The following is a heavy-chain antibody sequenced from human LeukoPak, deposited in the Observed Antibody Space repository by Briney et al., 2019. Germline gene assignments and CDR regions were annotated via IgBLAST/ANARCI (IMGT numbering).Heavy chain of an antibody. V-gene: IGHV1-69*04. D-gene: IGHD3-22*01. CDR2: IIPILGIA. CDR3: AREGYYYDSSGSRGFDY. CDR1: GGTFSSYA. Sequence: ASVTVSRKASGGTFSSYAISWVRQAPGQGLEWMGRIIPILGIANYAQKFQGRVTITADKSTSTAYMELSSLRSENTAVYYCAREGYYYDSSGSRGFDYWGQGTLVTVSS. J-gene: IGHJ4*02.